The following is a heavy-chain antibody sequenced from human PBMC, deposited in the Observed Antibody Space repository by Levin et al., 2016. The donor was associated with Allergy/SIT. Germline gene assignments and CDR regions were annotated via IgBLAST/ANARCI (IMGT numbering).Heavy chain of an antibody. D-gene: IGHD4-23*01. J-gene: IGHJ3*02. CDR2: INGNSVYR. V-gene: IGHV3-21*01. Sequence: GGSLRLSCAASGFPFWNAWMTWVRQAPGKGLEWVSAINGNSVYRQYADSVEGRFTISRDNAKNSLFLQMNSLRVEDTALYYCARYGDFYYSDNGGTAYAYDIWGPGTMVTVSS. CDR3: ARYGDFYYSDNGGTAYAYDI. CDR1: GFPFWNAW.